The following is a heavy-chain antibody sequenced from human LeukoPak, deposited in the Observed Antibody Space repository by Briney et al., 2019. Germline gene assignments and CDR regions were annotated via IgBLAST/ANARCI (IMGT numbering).Heavy chain of an antibody. J-gene: IGHJ5*02. CDR1: GYSFASSW. D-gene: IGHD3-10*01. V-gene: IGHV5-51*01. Sequence: GESLKISCQASGYSFASSWIGWARQMPGKGLEWMAIINPGDSDTRYSPSFQGQVTISADKSISTVYLQWGSLKASDTAMYYCARQPGAGWFDPWGQGTLVTVSS. CDR2: INPGDSDT. CDR3: ARQPGAGWFDP.